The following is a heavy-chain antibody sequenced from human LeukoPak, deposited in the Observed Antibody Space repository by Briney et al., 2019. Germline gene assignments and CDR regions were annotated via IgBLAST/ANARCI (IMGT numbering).Heavy chain of an antibody. J-gene: IGHJ3*02. D-gene: IGHD4-17*01. Sequence: GGSLRLSCAASGFTFNNYYIHWVRQAPGKGLVWVSRINGVGTATIYADSVKGRFTISRDNSKNTLYLQMNSLRAEDTAVYYCARDGATVNAFDIWGQGTMVTVSS. CDR1: GFTFNNYY. CDR3: ARDGATVNAFDI. V-gene: IGHV3-74*01. CDR2: INGVGTAT.